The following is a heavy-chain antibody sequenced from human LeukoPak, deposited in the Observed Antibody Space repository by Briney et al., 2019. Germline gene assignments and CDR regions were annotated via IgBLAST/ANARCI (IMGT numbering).Heavy chain of an antibody. V-gene: IGHV3-7*03. Sequence: PGGSLRLSCAASGFTFSSYWMSWVRQAPGKGLEWVANIKQDGSEKYYVDSVKGRFTISRDNSKNTLYLQMNSLRAEDTAVYYCAKDKGFIAAAGIDYWGQGTLVTVSS. CDR2: IKQDGSEK. CDR1: GFTFSSYW. J-gene: IGHJ4*02. CDR3: AKDKGFIAAAGIDY. D-gene: IGHD6-13*01.